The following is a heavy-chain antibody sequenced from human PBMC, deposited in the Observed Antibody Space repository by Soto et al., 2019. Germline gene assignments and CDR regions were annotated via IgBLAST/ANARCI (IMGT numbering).Heavy chain of an antibody. CDR1: GDSVSSSTAT. J-gene: IGHJ1*01. CDR2: TYYRSKWYH. D-gene: IGHD2-2*01. V-gene: IGHV6-1*01. CDR3: ARVTTSPAEFFQH. Sequence: SQTLSLTCAISGDSVSSSTATWHWIRQSPLRGLEWLGRTYYRSKWYHDYAVSVRRRLTINPDTSKNQFSLQLNSVTPEDTAVYYCARVTTSPAEFFQHWGQGTLVTVSS.